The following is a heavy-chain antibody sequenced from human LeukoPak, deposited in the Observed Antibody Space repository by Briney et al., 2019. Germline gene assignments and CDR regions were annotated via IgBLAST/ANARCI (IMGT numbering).Heavy chain of an antibody. V-gene: IGHV5-10-1*01. CDR3: ASDRSSKWYFDY. J-gene: IGHJ4*02. CDR2: IDPSDSYT. CDR1: GYSFTSYW. D-gene: IGHD2-15*01. Sequence: GESLKISCKGSGYSFTSYWITWVRQMPGKGLEWMGRIDPSDSYTSYSPSFQGHVTISADKSISTAYLQWSSLKASDTAMYYCASDRSSKWYFDYWGPGTLVTVSS.